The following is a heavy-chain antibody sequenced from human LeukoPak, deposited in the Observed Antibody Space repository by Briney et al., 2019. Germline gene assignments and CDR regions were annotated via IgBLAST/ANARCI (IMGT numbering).Heavy chain of an antibody. D-gene: IGHD2-2*01. CDR1: GYTFTSYG. CDR2: ISAYNGNT. CDR3: AREGYCSSTSCSGYYYYYGMDV. Sequence: GASVKVSCKASGYTFTSYGISWVRHAPGQGLEWMGWISAYNGNTNYAQKLQGRVTMTTDTSTSTAYMELRSLRSDDTAVYYCAREGYCSSTSCSGYYYYYGMDVWGKGTTVTVSS. V-gene: IGHV1-18*04. J-gene: IGHJ6*04.